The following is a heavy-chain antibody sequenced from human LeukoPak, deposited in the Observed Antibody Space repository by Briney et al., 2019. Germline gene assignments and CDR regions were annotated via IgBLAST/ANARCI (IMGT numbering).Heavy chain of an antibody. D-gene: IGHD5-18*01. CDR1: GGSFSSSSAY. V-gene: IGHV4-39*01. Sequence: SETLSLTCTVSGGSFSSSSAYWGWIRQPPGKGLEWIGSIYYSKNTYYNPSLKGRVTISADTTKNQFSLTLGSVSATDTAVYYCVSPRGFSYGYFDYWGQGTLVTVSS. J-gene: IGHJ4*02. CDR2: IYYSKNT. CDR3: VSPRGFSYGYFDY.